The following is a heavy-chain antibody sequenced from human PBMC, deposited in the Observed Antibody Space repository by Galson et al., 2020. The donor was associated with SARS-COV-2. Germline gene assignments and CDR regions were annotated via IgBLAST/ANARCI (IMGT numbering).Heavy chain of an antibody. Sequence: SGPTLVKPTQTLTLTCTFSGFSLSTSGVCVSWIRQPPGKALEWLARIDWDDDKFYSTSLKTRLTISKDTSKNQVVLTMTNMDPVDTATYYCARSPTLTRAYYFDYWGQGTLVAVSS. CDR3: ARSPTLTRAYYFDY. CDR2: IDWDDDK. J-gene: IGHJ4*02. V-gene: IGHV2-70*17. CDR1: GFSLSTSGVC.